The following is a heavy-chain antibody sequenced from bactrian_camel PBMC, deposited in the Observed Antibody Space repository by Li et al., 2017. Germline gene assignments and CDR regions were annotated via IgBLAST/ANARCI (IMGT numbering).Heavy chain of an antibody. V-gene: IGHV3S10*01. Sequence: QLVESGGGLVQPGGSLRLSCKYSGFTFSGYGMSWVRQAPGKGLEWVSTIASDGNAYYADSVKGRFTISRDNAKNAVYLRMNSLRSEDTALYYCATLPCSGYCYYFYSWGQGT. CDR2: IASDGNA. CDR3: ATLPCSGYCYYFYS. CDR1: GFTFSGYG. J-gene: IGHJ6*01. D-gene: IGHD2*01.